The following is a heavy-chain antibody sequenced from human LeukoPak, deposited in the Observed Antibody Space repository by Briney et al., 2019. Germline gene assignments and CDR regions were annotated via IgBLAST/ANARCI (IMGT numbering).Heavy chain of an antibody. CDR1: GFTVSSNY. D-gene: IGHD2-15*01. V-gene: IGHV3-53*01. Sequence: GGSLRLSCAASGFTVSSNYMSWVRQAPGKGLEWVSVIYSGGSTYYADSVKGRFTISRDNSKNTLYLQMNSLRAENTAVYYCARDSSPHDYMDVWGKGTTVTISS. CDR2: IYSGGST. J-gene: IGHJ6*03. CDR3: ARDSSPHDYMDV.